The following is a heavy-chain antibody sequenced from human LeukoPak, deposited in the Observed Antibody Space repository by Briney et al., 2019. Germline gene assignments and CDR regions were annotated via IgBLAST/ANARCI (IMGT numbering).Heavy chain of an antibody. D-gene: IGHD6-13*01. CDR3: AKDLGAAAGTGGAFHI. V-gene: IGHV3-23*01. Sequence: GGSLRLSCAASGFTVSSNYMSWVRQAPGKGLEWVSAINYNGGATYYADSVKGRFTISRDNSKNTLYLQMNSLRAEDAAVYYCAKDLGAAAGTGGAFHIWGQGTMVTVSS. J-gene: IGHJ3*02. CDR2: INYNGGAT. CDR1: GFTVSSNY.